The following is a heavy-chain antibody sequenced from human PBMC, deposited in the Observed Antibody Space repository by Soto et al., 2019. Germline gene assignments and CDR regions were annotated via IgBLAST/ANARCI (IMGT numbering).Heavy chain of an antibody. CDR1: GGSISSGGYS. D-gene: IGHD6-19*01. CDR2: IYHSGST. J-gene: IGHJ3*02. V-gene: IGHV4-30-2*01. Sequence: TLSLTCAVSGGSISSGGYSWSWNRQPPGKGLEWIGYIYHSGSTYYNPSLKSRVTISVDRSKNQFSLKASDTAMYYCARLSAVGPAAISRYSSGWYPTVAFDIWGQGTMVTVSS. CDR3: ARLSAVGPAAISRYSSGWYPTVAFDI.